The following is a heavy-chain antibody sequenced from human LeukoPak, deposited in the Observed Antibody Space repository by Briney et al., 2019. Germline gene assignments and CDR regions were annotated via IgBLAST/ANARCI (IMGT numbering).Heavy chain of an antibody. J-gene: IGHJ4*02. CDR3: ARYSSIAARPDY. Sequence: GGSLRLSCAASGFTFSTYGMNWVRQPPGKGLEWVSSISSSSSYIYYADSVKGRFTISRDNAKNSLYLQMNSLRAEDTAVYYCARYSSIAARPDYWGQGTLVTVSS. D-gene: IGHD6-6*01. CDR2: ISSSSSYI. V-gene: IGHV3-21*01. CDR1: GFTFSTYG.